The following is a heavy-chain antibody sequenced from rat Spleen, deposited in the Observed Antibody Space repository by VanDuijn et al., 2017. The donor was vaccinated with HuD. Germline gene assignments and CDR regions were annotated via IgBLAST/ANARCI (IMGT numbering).Heavy chain of an antibody. J-gene: IGHJ1*01. CDR1: GFTFSDYY. V-gene: IGHV5-29*01. CDR2: ISSDGGRN. D-gene: IGHD1-11*01. CDR3: ARHSPTEWCFDF. Sequence: EVQLVESDGGLVQPGRSLKLSCAASGFTFSDYYMAWVRQAPTKGLEWVATISSDGGRNFYRDSVKGRFTISRDNAKSTLYLQMNSLRSEDTATYYCARHSPTEWCFDFWGPGTMVTVSS.